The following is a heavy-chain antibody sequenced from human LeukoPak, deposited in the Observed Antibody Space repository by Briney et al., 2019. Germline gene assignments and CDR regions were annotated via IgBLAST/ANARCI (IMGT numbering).Heavy chain of an antibody. CDR2: ISWDGGST. CDR3: AKDRADSGSYSYFDY. V-gene: IGHV3-43D*03. J-gene: IGHJ4*02. D-gene: IGHD1-26*01. CDR1: GFTFDDYA. Sequence: GGSLRLSCAASGFTFDDYAMHWVRQAPGKGLEWVSLISWDGGSTYYADSVKGRFTISRDNIKNSLYLQMNSLRAEDTALYYCAKDRADSGSYSYFDYWGREPWSPSPQ.